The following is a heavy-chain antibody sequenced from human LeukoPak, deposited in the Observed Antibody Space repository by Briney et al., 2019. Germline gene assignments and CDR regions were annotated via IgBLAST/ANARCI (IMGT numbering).Heavy chain of an antibody. Sequence: PGGSLRLSCAASGFTFISYTMSWVRQAPGKGLEWVSCISPSSSTIYYDDSVKGRFTISRDNSKNTLYLQMNSLRAEDTAVYYCAEDPSGYPNNWFDPWGQGALVIVSS. CDR1: GFTFISYT. D-gene: IGHD3-22*01. J-gene: IGHJ5*02. V-gene: IGHV3-48*01. CDR3: AEDPSGYPNNWFDP. CDR2: ISPSSSTI.